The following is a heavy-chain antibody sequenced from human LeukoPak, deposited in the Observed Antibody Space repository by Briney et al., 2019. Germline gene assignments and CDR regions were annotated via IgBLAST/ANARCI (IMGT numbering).Heavy chain of an antibody. V-gene: IGHV3-21*04. Sequence: GGSLRLSCAASGFTFSSYSMNWVRQAPGKGLEWVSSISSSSSYIYYADSVKGRFTISRDNAKNSLYLQMNSLRAEDTAVYYCAKSNDRDILTTDYWGQGTLVTVSS. CDR2: ISSSSSYI. CDR1: GFTFSSYS. J-gene: IGHJ4*02. D-gene: IGHD3-9*01. CDR3: AKSNDRDILTTDY.